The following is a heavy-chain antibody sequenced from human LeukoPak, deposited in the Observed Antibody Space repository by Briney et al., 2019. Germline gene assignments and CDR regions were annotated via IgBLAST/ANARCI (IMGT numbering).Heavy chain of an antibody. CDR3: ARRVWTAYYMDV. CDR2: IYYSGST. CDR1: GGSISSSSYY. Sequence: PSETLSLICTVSGGSISSSSYYWGWIRQPPGKGLEWIGSIYYSGSTYYNPSLKSRVTISVDTSKNQFSLKLSSVTAADTAVYYCARRVWTAYYMDVWGKGTTVTISS. D-gene: IGHD3/OR15-3a*01. V-gene: IGHV4-39*01. J-gene: IGHJ6*03.